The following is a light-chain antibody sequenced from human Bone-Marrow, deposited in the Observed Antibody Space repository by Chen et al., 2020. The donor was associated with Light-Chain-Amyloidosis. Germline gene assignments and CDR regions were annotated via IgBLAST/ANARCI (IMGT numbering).Light chain of an antibody. CDR3: QQYYSTPYT. Sequence: DIVMTQSPDSLAVSLGERANINCKSSGRLLYRSNIKIYLGWYQQNPGQSPKLLMYWASTRDSGVPDRCRGSVSLTDFTLTISSLQAEDVAVYYCQQYYSTPYTFGQGTKLEIQ. CDR1: GRLLYRSNIKIY. V-gene: IGKV4-1*01. J-gene: IGKJ2*01. CDR2: WAS.